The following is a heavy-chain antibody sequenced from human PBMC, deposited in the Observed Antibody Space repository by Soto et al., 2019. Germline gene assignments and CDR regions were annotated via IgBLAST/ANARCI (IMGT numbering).Heavy chain of an antibody. CDR2: IYHSGST. D-gene: IGHD6-19*01. CDR1: GGSISSGGYS. CDR3: ARAGGLGAVAIDY. V-gene: IGHV4-30-2*01. Sequence: QLQLQESGSGLVKPSQTLSLTCAVSGGSISSGGYSWSWIRQPPGKGLEWIGYIYHSGSTYYNPSLKSRVTISVDRSRNQFSLKLSSVTAADTAVYYCARAGGLGAVAIDYWGQGTLVTVSS. J-gene: IGHJ4*02.